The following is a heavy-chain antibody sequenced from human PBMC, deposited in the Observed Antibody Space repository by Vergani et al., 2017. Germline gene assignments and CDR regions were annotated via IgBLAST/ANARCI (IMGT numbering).Heavy chain of an antibody. J-gene: IGHJ4*02. Sequence: EVQLVESGGGLVQPGGSLRLSCAASGFTFSSYEMNWVRQAPGKGLEWVSYISSSGSTIYYADSVKGRFTISRDNAKNSLYLQMNSLRAEDTAVYYCAKDGTGLGIDYWGQGTLVTVSS. V-gene: IGHV3-48*03. CDR2: ISSSGSTI. CDR1: GFTFSSYE. D-gene: IGHD3-10*01. CDR3: AKDGTGLGIDY.